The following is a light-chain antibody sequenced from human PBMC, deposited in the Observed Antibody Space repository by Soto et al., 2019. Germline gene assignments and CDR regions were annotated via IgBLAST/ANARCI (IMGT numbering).Light chain of an antibody. V-gene: IGKV3-20*01. CDR1: QSVSSSY. J-gene: IGKJ4*01. Sequence: EIVLTQSPGTLSLSPGERATLSCRASQSVSSSYLAWYQQKPGQAPRLFIYGASNRATGIPDSFSGSGSGTDFTLTISRLEPEDFAVYYCQQYGNSPFTFGGGTKVEIK. CDR3: QQYGNSPFT. CDR2: GAS.